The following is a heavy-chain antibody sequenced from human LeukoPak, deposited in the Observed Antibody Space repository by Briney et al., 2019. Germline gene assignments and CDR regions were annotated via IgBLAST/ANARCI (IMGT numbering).Heavy chain of an antibody. CDR2: ITSGGRST. D-gene: IGHD1-7*01. V-gene: IGHV3-23*01. J-gene: IGHJ6*04. Sequence: GESLRLSCAASGFIFNTHAMSWVRQAPGKGLEWVSMITSGGRSTYYADSVQGRFTISRDNSRNTVYLQMDSLTAEDTAVYYCARDSIYCRGTTCLLMDVWGKGTTVTVSS. CDR1: GFIFNTHA. CDR3: ARDSIYCRGTTCLLMDV.